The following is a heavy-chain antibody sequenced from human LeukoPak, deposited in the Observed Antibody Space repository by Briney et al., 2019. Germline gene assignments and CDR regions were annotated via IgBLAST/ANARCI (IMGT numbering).Heavy chain of an antibody. Sequence: GASVKVSCKASGGTFSSYAISWVRQAPGQGLEWMGGIIPVFCTAIYAQKFQGRVTITADESTSTAYMALSTLRSEDTAVYYCARGGIVVVTPVISHHEALHIGGQGTMVTVSS. V-gene: IGHV1-69*13. CDR3: ARGGIVVVTPVISHHEALHI. CDR1: GGTFSSYA. D-gene: IGHD2-2*01. J-gene: IGHJ3*02. CDR2: IIPVFCTA.